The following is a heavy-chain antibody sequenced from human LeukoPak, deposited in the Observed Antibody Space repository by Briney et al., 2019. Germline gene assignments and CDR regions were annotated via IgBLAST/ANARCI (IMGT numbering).Heavy chain of an antibody. D-gene: IGHD1-26*01. CDR1: GFTFSSYA. V-gene: IGHV3-23*01. CDR2: IIGSGDNT. J-gene: IGHJ4*02. Sequence: GGSLRLSCAASGFTFSSYAMSWVRQAPGKGLEWVSAIIGSGDNTYYADSVKGRFTISRDNAKNSLYLQMSSLTAEDTALYYCARDSAELDYWGQGTLVTVSS. CDR3: ARDSAELDY.